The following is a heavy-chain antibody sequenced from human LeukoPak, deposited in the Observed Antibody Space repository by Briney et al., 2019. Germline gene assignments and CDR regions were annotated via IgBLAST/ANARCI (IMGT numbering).Heavy chain of an antibody. Sequence: GESLKISWRAYGWSFTRYWIGGVRRMPAKGLDWVGTMDPYYSDTRYRPSFQGQVTTSADKSITTAYLQWSSLKASHTAVYYCARLVHDFLTGYAYFDYCGQGTLVTVSS. CDR1: GWSFTRYW. CDR2: MDPYYSDT. J-gene: IGHJ4*02. D-gene: IGHD3-9*01. V-gene: IGHV5-51*01. CDR3: ARLVHDFLTGYAYFDY.